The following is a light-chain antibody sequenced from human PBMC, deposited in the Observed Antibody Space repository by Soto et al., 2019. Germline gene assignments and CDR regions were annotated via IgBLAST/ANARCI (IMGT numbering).Light chain of an antibody. V-gene: IGKV1-9*01. J-gene: IGKJ5*01. Sequence: IKLTHSPSPVPAYVNDRVTFTCRASEDISSYLVWYQQKPGAAPKLLIYAASALHSGVPSRFSGSGSGTDFTLTIRCLHPEDFAVYFCQEAKNYPITFGQGTRLEIK. CDR3: QEAKNYPIT. CDR2: AAS. CDR1: EDISSY.